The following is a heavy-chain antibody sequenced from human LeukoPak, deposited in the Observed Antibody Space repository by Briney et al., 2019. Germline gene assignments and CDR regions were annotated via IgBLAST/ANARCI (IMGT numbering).Heavy chain of an antibody. CDR2: IYYSGST. CDR1: GGSISSSSYY. J-gene: IGHJ6*02. V-gene: IGHV4-39*07. Sequence: SETLSLTCTVSGGSISSSSYYWGWIRQLPGKGLEWIGSIYYSGSTYYNPSLKSRVTISVDTSKNQFSLKLSSVIAADTAVYYCARVRHQIYGMDVWGQGTTVTVSS. CDR3: ARVRHQIYGMDV.